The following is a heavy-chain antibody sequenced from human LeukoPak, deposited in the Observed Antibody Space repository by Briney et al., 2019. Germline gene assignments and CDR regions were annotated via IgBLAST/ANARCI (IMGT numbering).Heavy chain of an antibody. CDR2: INHSGST. CDR1: GDSISSYSYY. Sequence: SETLSLTCTVSGDSISSYSYYWAWIRQPPGKGLEWIGEINHSGSTNYNPSLKSRVTISVDTSKNQFSLKLSSVTAADTAVYYCARAYPRAAIFDYWGQGTLVTVSS. V-gene: IGHV4-39*07. D-gene: IGHD2-15*01. CDR3: ARAYPRAAIFDY. J-gene: IGHJ4*02.